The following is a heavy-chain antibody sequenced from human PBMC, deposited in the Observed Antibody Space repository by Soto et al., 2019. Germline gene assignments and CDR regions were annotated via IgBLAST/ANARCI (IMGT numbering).Heavy chain of an antibody. V-gene: IGHV4-31*02. CDR1: GGSISSGGYY. D-gene: IGHD6-19*01. CDR3: ARDTPGYSSGWYWFDP. CDR2: IYHSGST. Sequence: PSETLSLTCTVSGGSISSGGYYWSWIRQHPGKCLEWIGYIYHSGSTYYNPSLESRVTISVDTSKNQFSLKLSSVTAADTAVYYCARDTPGYSSGWYWFDPWGQGTLVTVYS. J-gene: IGHJ5*02.